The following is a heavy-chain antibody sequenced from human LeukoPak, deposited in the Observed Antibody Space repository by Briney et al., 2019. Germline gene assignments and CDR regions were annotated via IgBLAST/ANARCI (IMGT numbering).Heavy chain of an antibody. V-gene: IGHV3-73*01. D-gene: IGHD3-10*01. CDR1: GFTFSGSA. J-gene: IGHJ4*02. Sequence: GGSLRLSCAASGFTFSGSAMHWVRQASGKGLEWVGRIRNKANNYATAYAASVKGRFTISRDDSKNTLYLQMNSLRAEDTAVYYCASLSGVDYWGQGTLVTVSS. CDR2: IRNKANNYAT. CDR3: ASLSGVDY.